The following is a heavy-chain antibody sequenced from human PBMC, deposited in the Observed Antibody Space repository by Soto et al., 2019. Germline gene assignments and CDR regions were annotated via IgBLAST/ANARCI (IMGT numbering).Heavy chain of an antibody. CDR1: GGSISSYY. CDR2: IYYSGST. CDR3: ARQTPYYYDSSGPGWGPYYFDY. D-gene: IGHD3-22*01. J-gene: IGHJ4*02. V-gene: IGHV4-59*01. Sequence: QVQLQESGPGLVKPSETLSLTCTVSGGSISSYYWSWIRQPPGKGLEWIGYIYYSGSTNYNPSLKDRVTISVDTSKNQFSLKLSSVTAADTAVYYCARQTPYYYDSSGPGWGPYYFDYWGQGTLVTVSS.